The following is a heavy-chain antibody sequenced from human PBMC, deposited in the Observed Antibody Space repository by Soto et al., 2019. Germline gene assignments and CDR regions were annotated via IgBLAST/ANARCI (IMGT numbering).Heavy chain of an antibody. CDR2: ISSNGGSN. Sequence: GGSLRLSCAASGFTFSSYAMHWVRQAPGKGLEYVSAISSNGGSNYNANSLKGRFTISRDNSKNTLYLQMGSLRAEDMAVYYCARDGRVWFGELLPDYYYYYMDVWGKGTTVTVSS. V-gene: IGHV3-64*01. D-gene: IGHD3-10*01. CDR3: ARDGRVWFGELLPDYYYYYMDV. CDR1: GFTFSSYA. J-gene: IGHJ6*03.